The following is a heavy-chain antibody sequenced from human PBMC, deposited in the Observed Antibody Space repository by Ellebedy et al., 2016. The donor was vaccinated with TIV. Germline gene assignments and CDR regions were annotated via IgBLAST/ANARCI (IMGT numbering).Heavy chain of an antibody. V-gene: IGHV5-51*01. J-gene: IGHJ4*02. Sequence: GESLKISXKASGYNFTTYWIAWVRQMPGKGLEWMGIIYPGDSDTRYSPSFQGQVTISADKSISTAYLQWSSLKASDTAMYYCASKRRLGTDPIDYWGQGTLVTVSS. D-gene: IGHD1-7*01. CDR1: GYNFTTYW. CDR3: ASKRRLGTDPIDY. CDR2: IYPGDSDT.